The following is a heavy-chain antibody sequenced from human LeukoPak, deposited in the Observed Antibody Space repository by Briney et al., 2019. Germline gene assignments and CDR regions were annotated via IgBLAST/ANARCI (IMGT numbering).Heavy chain of an antibody. Sequence: GGALRLSCAASGFRFSIYTMSWVRQAPGKGLEWVAGIFGSGYNTYYADSVKGRFTISRDNSKNTLYLQMNSLRVEDTAIYYCAKDLLQGDGYWDIDSWGQGTPVSVSS. D-gene: IGHD5-24*01. CDR3: AKDLLQGDGYWDIDS. J-gene: IGHJ4*02. CDR1: GFRFSIYT. V-gene: IGHV3-23*01. CDR2: IFGSGYNT.